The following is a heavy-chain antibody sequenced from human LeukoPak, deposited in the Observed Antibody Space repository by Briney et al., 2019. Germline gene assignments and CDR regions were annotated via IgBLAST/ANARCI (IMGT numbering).Heavy chain of an antibody. Sequence: ASVKVSCKASGGTFSSYAISWARQAPGQRLEWMGGIIPIFGTANYAQKFQGRVTITTDEATSTAYMELSSLRSEDTAVYYCARGLSLAAAGNHFDYWGQGTLVTVSS. CDR3: ARGLSLAAAGNHFDY. J-gene: IGHJ4*02. V-gene: IGHV1-69*05. CDR1: GGTFSSYA. CDR2: IIPIFGTA. D-gene: IGHD6-13*01.